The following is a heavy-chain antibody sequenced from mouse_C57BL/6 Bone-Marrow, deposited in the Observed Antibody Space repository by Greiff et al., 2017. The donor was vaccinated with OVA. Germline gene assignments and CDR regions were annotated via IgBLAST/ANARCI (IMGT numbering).Heavy chain of an antibody. Sequence: VKLQESGPGLVQPSQSLSITCTVSGFSLTSYGVHWVRQSPGKGLEWLGVLWRGGSTDYNAAFMSRLSITKDNSKSQVFFKMNSLQADDTAIYYCAKRATTVVATDWYFDVWGTGTTVTVSS. CDR1: GFSLTSYG. J-gene: IGHJ1*03. V-gene: IGHV2-5*01. CDR3: AKRATTVVATDWYFDV. CDR2: LWRGGST. D-gene: IGHD1-1*01.